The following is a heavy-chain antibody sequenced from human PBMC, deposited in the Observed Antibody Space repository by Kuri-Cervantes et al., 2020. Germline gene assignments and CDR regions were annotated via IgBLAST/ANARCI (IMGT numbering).Heavy chain of an antibody. CDR1: GFTFSSYS. J-gene: IGHJ4*02. Sequence: GGSLRLSCAASGFTFSSYSMNWVRQAPGKGLEWVSSISSSYIYYADSVKGRFTISRDNVKNSLYLQMNSLRAEDTAVYYCARGASGSYYQDYWGQGTLVTVSS. V-gene: IGHV3-21*01. CDR3: ARGASGSYYQDY. D-gene: IGHD1-26*01. CDR2: ISSSYI.